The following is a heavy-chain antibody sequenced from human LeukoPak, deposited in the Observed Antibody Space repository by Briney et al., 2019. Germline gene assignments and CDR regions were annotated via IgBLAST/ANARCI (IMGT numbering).Heavy chain of an antibody. Sequence: PSETLSLTCTVSGGSISSYYRSWIRQPPGKGLEWIGYIYYSGSTNYNPSLKSRVTISVDTSKNQFSLKLISVTAADTAMYYCARKGKLGDAFDIWGQGTMVTVSA. V-gene: IGHV4-59*08. CDR1: GGSISSYY. CDR3: ARKGKLGDAFDI. CDR2: IYYSGST. J-gene: IGHJ3*02. D-gene: IGHD3-16*01.